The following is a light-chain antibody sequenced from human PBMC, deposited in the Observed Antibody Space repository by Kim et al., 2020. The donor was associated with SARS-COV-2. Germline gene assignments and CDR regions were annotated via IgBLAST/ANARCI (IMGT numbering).Light chain of an antibody. CDR2: DVS. CDR1: SRDVGGYNF. J-gene: IGLJ2*01. Sequence: GQAITISCTGTSRDVGGYNFVSWYQQQPGQVPKLMIYDVSDRPSGVSNRFSGSKSGDTASLNISGLQAEEEADYYCSSYTSANTVVFGGGTKVTVL. V-gene: IGLV2-14*03. CDR3: SSYTSANTVV.